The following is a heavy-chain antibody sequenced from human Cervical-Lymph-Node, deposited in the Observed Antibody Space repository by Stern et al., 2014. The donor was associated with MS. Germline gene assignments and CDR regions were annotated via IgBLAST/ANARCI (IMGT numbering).Heavy chain of an antibody. V-gene: IGHV3-21*01. J-gene: IGHJ4*02. CDR3: LRDGGDY. CDR2: ISSSSSYI. D-gene: IGHD3-16*01. Sequence: EVQLVESGGGLVKPGGSLRLSCAASGFTFSTHAVNWVRLAPGKGLEWVSSISSSSSYIYYADSVKGRFTISRDNARNSLYLQMNSLRVDDAAVYYCLRDGGDYWGQGTLVTVSS. CDR1: GFTFSTHA.